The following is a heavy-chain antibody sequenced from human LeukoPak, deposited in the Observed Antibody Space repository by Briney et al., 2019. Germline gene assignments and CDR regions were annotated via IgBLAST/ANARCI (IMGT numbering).Heavy chain of an antibody. V-gene: IGHV3-74*01. Sequence: QPGGSLRLSCAASGFTFSSYWMDWVRQAPGKGLVWVSRINSDGSSTSYADSVKGRFTISRDNAKSTLYLQMNSLRAEDTAVYYCARASQWLAFDYWGQGTLVTVSS. CDR1: GFTFSSYW. J-gene: IGHJ4*02. D-gene: IGHD6-19*01. CDR3: ARASQWLAFDY. CDR2: INSDGSST.